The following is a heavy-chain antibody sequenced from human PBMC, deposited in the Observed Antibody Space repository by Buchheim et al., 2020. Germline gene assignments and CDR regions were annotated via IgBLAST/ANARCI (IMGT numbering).Heavy chain of an antibody. J-gene: IGHJ5*02. CDR1: VGSINSSDYY. CDR3: ARGLSITVTSDWFDP. D-gene: IGHD4-11*01. V-gene: IGHV4-30-4*01. CDR2: FNYGGPP. Sequence: QVQLQESGPGLVKPSQTLSLTCLVFVGSINSSDYYWNWFRQPPGKGLEWIGYFNYGGPPSSNPSLKSRVPFSLNTSKTKFSLRLNSVTAADTALYYCARGLSITVTSDWFDPWGQGIL.